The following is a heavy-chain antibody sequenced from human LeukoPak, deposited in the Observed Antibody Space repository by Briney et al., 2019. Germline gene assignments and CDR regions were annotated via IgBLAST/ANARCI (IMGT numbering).Heavy chain of an antibody. CDR3: ATDGYYYDSSGYYYPDAFDI. Sequence: ASVKVSCKVSGYTLTELSMHWVRQAPGKGLEWMGGFDPEDGETIYAQKFQGRVTMTEDTSTDTAYMELSSLRSEDTAVYYCATDGYYYDSSGYYYPDAFDIWGQGTMVTVSS. J-gene: IGHJ3*02. D-gene: IGHD3-22*01. CDR2: FDPEDGET. V-gene: IGHV1-24*01. CDR1: GYTLTELS.